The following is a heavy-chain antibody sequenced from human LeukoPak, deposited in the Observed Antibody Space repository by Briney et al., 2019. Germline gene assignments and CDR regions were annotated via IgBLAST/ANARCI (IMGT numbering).Heavy chain of an antibody. CDR2: IIPKSGAT. Sequence: ASVKVSCKTSGFDFSDYFIHWVRQAPGQGLEWMGWIIPKSGATNYAQKFRDRVTVSRDTSTVYLDLSSLTSDDTAVYYCTRDLRSGRVTYGQDSWGQGTLVTVSS. J-gene: IGHJ4*02. D-gene: IGHD3-10*01. V-gene: IGHV1-2*02. CDR1: GFDFSDYF. CDR3: TRDLRSGRVTYGQDS.